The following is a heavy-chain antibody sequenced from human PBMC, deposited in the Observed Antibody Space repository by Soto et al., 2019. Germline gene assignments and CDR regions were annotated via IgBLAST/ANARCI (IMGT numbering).Heavy chain of an antibody. Sequence: QVQLVQSGAEMKKPGASVRVSCKASGYSLTGYYLSWVRQAPGQGLEWMGWINPHSGDTNYEQKFQGRVTMTRDTSISTAYMELSRLRSDDTAAYYCARSSFRGYFDLWGQGALVTVSS. J-gene: IGHJ4*02. V-gene: IGHV1-2*02. CDR1: GYSLTGYY. D-gene: IGHD3-16*01. CDR2: INPHSGDT. CDR3: ARSSFRGYFDL.